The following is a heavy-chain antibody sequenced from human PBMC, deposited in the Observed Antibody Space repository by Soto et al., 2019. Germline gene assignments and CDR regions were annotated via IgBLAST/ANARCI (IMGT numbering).Heavy chain of an antibody. CDR2: ISYDGSNK. CDR3: ARPSSSWSFDLVYFEH. CDR1: GFTFSSYA. J-gene: IGHJ4*02. Sequence: TGGSLRLSCAASGFTFSSYAMHWVRQAPCKGLEWVAVISYDGSNKYYADSVKGRFTISRDNSKNTLHLQMNSLRAEDTAVYYCARPSSSWSFDLVYFEHWGQGTRVNVSS. V-gene: IGHV3-30-3*01. D-gene: IGHD6-13*01.